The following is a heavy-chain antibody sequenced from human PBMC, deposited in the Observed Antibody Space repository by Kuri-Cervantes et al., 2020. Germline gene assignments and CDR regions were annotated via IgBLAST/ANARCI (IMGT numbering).Heavy chain of an antibody. D-gene: IGHD3-9*01. V-gene: IGHV3-9*01. CDR2: ISWNSGSI. CDR1: GFTFDDYA. Sequence: LSLTCAASGFTFDDYAMHWVWQAPGKGLEWVSGISWNSGSIGYADSVKGRFTISRDNAKNSLYLQMNSLRAEDTALYYCAKETRLVISAFDIWGQGTMVTVSS. J-gene: IGHJ3*02. CDR3: AKETRLVISAFDI.